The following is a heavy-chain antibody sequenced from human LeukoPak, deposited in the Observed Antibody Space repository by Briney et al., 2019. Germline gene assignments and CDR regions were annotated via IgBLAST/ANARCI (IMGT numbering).Heavy chain of an antibody. CDR3: ARDLARRFDP. J-gene: IGHJ5*02. V-gene: IGHV3-48*04. CDR2: ISSSSTAI. CDR1: RFTFSSYG. D-gene: IGHD6-6*01. Sequence: GGSLRLSCAASRFTFSSYGMNWVRQAPGKGLEWVSYISSSSTAIYYADSVKGRFTISRDNAKNSLYLQMNSLRAEDTAVYYCARDLARRFDPWGQGTLVTVSS.